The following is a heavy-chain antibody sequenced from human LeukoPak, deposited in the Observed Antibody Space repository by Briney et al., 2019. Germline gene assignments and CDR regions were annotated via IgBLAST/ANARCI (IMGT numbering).Heavy chain of an antibody. D-gene: IGHD2-15*01. CDR2: ISSSSTI. CDR1: GFTFSSYS. J-gene: IGHJ6*03. CDR3: AREGQDIVAHYYMDV. V-gene: IGHV3-48*01. Sequence: GGSLRLSCAASGFTFSSYSMNWVRQAPGKGLEWVSYISSSSTIYYADSVKGRFTISRGNAKNSLYLQMNSLRAEDTAVYYCAREGQDIVAHYYMDVWGKGTTVTVSS.